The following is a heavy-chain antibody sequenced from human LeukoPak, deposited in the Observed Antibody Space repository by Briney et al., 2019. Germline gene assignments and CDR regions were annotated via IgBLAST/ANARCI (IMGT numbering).Heavy chain of an antibody. D-gene: IGHD1-7*01. V-gene: IGHV1-69*04. CDR1: GGTFSSYA. CDR3: ARDGTGTGSY. J-gene: IGHJ4*02. Sequence: SVKVSCKASGGTFSSYAISWVRQAPGQGLEWMGRIIPILGIANYAQKLQGRVTITADKSTSTAYMELSSLRSEDTAVYYCARDGTGTGSYWGQGTLVTVSS. CDR2: IIPILGIA.